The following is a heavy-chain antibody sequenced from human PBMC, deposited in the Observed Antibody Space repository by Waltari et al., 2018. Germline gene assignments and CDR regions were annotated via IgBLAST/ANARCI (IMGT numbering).Heavy chain of an antibody. D-gene: IGHD3-22*01. J-gene: IGHJ2*01. CDR1: GYTFPGHY. V-gene: IGHV1-2*02. CDR2: IHPSNGVT. CDR3: ARDSYFDSALNGGANWYFDL. Sequence: QVQLVQSGAEVKRPGASVKVSCRASGYTFPGHYLHWVRQAPGQGLPWMGWIHPSNGVTTYAQNFEGRVAVTRDTSSSTAYMELTRLTSDDTAVYYCARDSYFDSALNGGANWYFDLWGQGTLVIVSS.